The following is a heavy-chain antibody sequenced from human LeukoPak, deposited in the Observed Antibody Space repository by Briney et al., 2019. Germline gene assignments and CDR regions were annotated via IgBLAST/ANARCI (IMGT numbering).Heavy chain of an antibody. CDR2: ISWNSGSI. CDR3: AKDRLPGTYSSSWYEATPSYGMDV. D-gene: IGHD6-13*01. CDR1: GFTFDDYA. V-gene: IGHV3-9*01. J-gene: IGHJ6*02. Sequence: PGGSLRLSCAASGFTFDDYAMHWVRQAPGKGLEWVSGISWNSGSIGYADSVKGRFTISRDNAKNSLYLQMNSLRAEDTALYYCAKDRLPGTYSSSWYEATPSYGMDVWGQGTTVTVSS.